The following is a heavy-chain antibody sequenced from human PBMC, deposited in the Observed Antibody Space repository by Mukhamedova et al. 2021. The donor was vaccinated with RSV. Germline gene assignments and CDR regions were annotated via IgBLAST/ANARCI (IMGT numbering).Heavy chain of an antibody. CDR2: GSGGST. J-gene: IGHJ4*02. CDR3: AKVGGRASGSTFDY. D-gene: IGHD3-10*01. V-gene: IGHV3-23*01. Sequence: GSGGSTYYADSVKGRFTISRDNSKNTLYLQMNSLRAEDTAVYYCAKVGGRASGSTFDYWGQGTLVTVSS.